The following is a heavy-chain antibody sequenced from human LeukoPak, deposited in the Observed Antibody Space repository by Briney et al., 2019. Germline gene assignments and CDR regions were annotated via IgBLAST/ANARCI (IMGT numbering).Heavy chain of an antibody. CDR3: ARDRSDYGSYRGDFDY. CDR1: GGTFSSYA. V-gene: IGHV1-69*13. Sequence: PVKVSCKASGGTFSSYAISWVRQAPGQGLEWMGGIIPIFGTANYAQKFQGRVTITADESTSTAYMELSSLRSEDTAVYYCARDRSDYGSYRGDFDYWGQGTLVTVSS. D-gene: IGHD4-17*01. J-gene: IGHJ4*02. CDR2: IIPIFGTA.